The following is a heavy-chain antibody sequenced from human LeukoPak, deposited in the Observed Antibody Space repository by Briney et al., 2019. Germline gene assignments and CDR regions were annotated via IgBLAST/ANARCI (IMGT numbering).Heavy chain of an antibody. CDR2: IYYSGST. D-gene: IGHD3-3*01. CDR3: ARLGLRFLEWLSRGVY. J-gene: IGHJ4*02. Sequence: SETLSLTCTVSGGSISSSSYYWGWIRQPPGKGLEWIGSIYYSGSTCCNASLKSRVSIAVVTSKSQFSLKLRTVTAADTAVYSCARLGLRFLEWLSRGVYWGQGTLVTVSS. CDR1: GGSISSSSYY. V-gene: IGHV4-39*01.